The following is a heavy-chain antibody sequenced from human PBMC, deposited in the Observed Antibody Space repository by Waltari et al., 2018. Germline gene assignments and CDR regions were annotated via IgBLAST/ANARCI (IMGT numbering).Heavy chain of an antibody. J-gene: IGHJ4*02. CDR3: AGWGPITIFGVADY. D-gene: IGHD3-3*01. Sequence: EVQLVQSGAEVKKPGESLKISCKGSGYSFTSYWIGWVRQMPGKGLEWMGIIYPGDSDTCYSRAFQGQVTISADKSISTAYRQWSSLEASDAAMYDCAGWGPITIFGVADYWSQGTLVTVSS. CDR1: GYSFTSYW. CDR2: IYPGDSDT. V-gene: IGHV5-51*03.